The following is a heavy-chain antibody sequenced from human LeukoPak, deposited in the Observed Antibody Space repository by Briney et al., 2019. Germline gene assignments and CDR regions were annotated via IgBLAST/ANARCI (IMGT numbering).Heavy chain of an antibody. J-gene: IGHJ4*02. V-gene: IGHV4-59*12. CDR1: GGSISSYY. Sequence: SEILSLTCTVSGGSISSYYWSWIRQPPGKGLEWIGYIYYSGSTNYNPSLKSRVTISVDTSKNQFSLKLSSVTAADTAVYFCARGGYSIDYWGQGTLVTVSS. D-gene: IGHD5-18*01. CDR2: IYYSGST. CDR3: ARGGYSIDY.